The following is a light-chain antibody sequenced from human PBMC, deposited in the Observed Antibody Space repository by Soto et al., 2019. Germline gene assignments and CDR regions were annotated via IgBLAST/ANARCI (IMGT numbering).Light chain of an antibody. CDR3: CSYTDIALDVV. Sequence: QSALTQPASVSGSPGQSITISCTGTSSDIGDYDYVSWYQHLPGKAPKLLIFDVTHRPSRVSDRFSGSKSGNTASLTISGVRPEDEADYYCCSYTDIALDVVFGGGTKLTVL. J-gene: IGLJ2*01. V-gene: IGLV2-14*01. CDR2: DVT. CDR1: SSDIGDYDY.